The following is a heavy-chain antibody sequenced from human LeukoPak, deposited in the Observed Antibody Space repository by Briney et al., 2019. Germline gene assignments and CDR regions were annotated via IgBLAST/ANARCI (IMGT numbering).Heavy chain of an antibody. CDR3: AKDRALLGSREAFDI. J-gene: IGHJ3*02. V-gene: IGHV3-23*01. CDR1: GFTFSSYA. Sequence: PGGSLRLSCAASGFTFSSYAMSWVRQAPGKGLEWVSAISGSGGSTYYADSVKGRFTISRDNSKNTLYLQMNCLRAEDTAVYYCAKDRALLGSREAFDIWGQGTMVTVSS. D-gene: IGHD1-26*01. CDR2: ISGSGGST.